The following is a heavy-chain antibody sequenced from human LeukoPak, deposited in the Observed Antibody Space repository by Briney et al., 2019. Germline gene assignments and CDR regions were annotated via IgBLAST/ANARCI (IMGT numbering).Heavy chain of an antibody. Sequence: GGSLRLSCAASGFTFSDYYMSWIRQAPGKGLEWVSYISSSSSYTNYADSVKGRFTISRVNAKNSLYLQMNSLRAEDTAVYYCARDVGETGTTAWFDPWGQGTLVTVSS. D-gene: IGHD1-1*01. CDR3: ARDVGETGTTAWFDP. CDR2: ISSSSSYT. CDR1: GFTFSDYY. J-gene: IGHJ5*02. V-gene: IGHV3-11*06.